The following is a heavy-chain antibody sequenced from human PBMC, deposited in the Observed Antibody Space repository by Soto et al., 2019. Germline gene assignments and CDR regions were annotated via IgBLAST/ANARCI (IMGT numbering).Heavy chain of an antibody. CDR2: ISAYNGNT. CDR1: GYTFTSYA. V-gene: IGHV1-18*01. Sequence: GASVKVSCKASGYTFTSYAMHWVRQAPGQRLEWMGWISAYNGNTNYAQKLQGRVTMTTDTSTSTAYMELRSLRSDDTAVYYCARDYDILTGPDNGAFDIWGQGTMVTVSS. D-gene: IGHD3-9*01. J-gene: IGHJ3*02. CDR3: ARDYDILTGPDNGAFDI.